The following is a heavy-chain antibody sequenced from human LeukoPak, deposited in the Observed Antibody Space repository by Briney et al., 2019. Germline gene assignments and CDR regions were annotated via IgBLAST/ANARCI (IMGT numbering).Heavy chain of an antibody. CDR1: GGTFSSYA. Sequence: SVKVSCKASGGTFSSYAISWVRQAPGQGLEWMGGIIPIFGTANYAQKFQGRVTITADESTSTAYMELSSLRSEDTAVYYCATDYYGSGSYLDYWGQGTLATVSS. CDR2: IIPIFGTA. CDR3: ATDYYGSGSYLDY. D-gene: IGHD3-10*01. V-gene: IGHV1-69*13. J-gene: IGHJ4*02.